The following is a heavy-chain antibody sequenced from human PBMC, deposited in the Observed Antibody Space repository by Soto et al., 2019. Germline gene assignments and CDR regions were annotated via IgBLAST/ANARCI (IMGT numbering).Heavy chain of an antibody. CDR3: ASTPGEVVLFYY. J-gene: IGHJ4*02. Sequence: QVQLVQSGAEVKKPGSSVKVSCKASGGTFSSYTISWVRQAPGQGLEWMGRLIPILGIANYAQKFQGRVTMTADNSTSTAYMERSSLRSEDTAVYYCASTPGEVVLFYYWGQGTLVTVSS. CDR2: LIPILGIA. V-gene: IGHV1-69*02. D-gene: IGHD3-10*01. CDR1: GGTFSSYT.